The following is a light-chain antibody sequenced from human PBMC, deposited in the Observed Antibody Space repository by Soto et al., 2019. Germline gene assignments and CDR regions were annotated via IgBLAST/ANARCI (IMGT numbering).Light chain of an antibody. Sequence: DIRMTQSPSTLSASVGDRATITCRASQSISSWLAWYQQKPGKAPKLLIYDASSLESGVPSRFSGSGSGTEFTLTISSLQPDDFATYYCQQYYSFPRTFGQGTKVDIK. J-gene: IGKJ1*01. CDR2: DAS. CDR3: QQYYSFPRT. V-gene: IGKV1-5*01. CDR1: QSISSW.